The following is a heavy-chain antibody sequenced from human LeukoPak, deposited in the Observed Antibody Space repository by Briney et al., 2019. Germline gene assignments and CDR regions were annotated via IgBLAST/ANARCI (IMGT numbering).Heavy chain of an antibody. CDR3: AKALSQDLINWFDP. CDR1: GYIFTGHH. V-gene: IGHV1-2*02. Sequence: ASARVSCKTTGYIFTGHHVHWVRQAPGQGLEWLGWINPHSGDTNYAQAFQGRVAMTRDTSINTAYMELSRLTSDDTAVYYCAKALSQDLINWFDPWGQGTLVTVSS. CDR2: INPHSGDT. D-gene: IGHD2-15*01. J-gene: IGHJ5*02.